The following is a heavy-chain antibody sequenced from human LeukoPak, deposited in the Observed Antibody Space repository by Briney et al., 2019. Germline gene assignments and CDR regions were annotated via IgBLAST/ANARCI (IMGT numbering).Heavy chain of an antibody. D-gene: IGHD5-18*01. CDR1: GFPVSSNY. CDR3: ARGPGYSYGLGAFDI. CDR2: IYSGGST. Sequence: GSLSLSCAASGFPVSSNYMSWVRPAPGKGLEWVSVIYSGGSTYYADSVKGRFTISRDNSKNTLYLQMNSLRAEDTAVYYCARGPGYSYGLGAFDIWGQGTMVTVSS. J-gene: IGHJ3*02. V-gene: IGHV3-66*01.